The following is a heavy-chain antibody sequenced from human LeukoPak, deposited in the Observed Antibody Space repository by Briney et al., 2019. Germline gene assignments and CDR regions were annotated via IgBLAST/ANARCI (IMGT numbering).Heavy chain of an antibody. CDR2: IYHSGST. CDR1: GGSISSYS. Sequence: SETLSLTCTVSGGSISSYSWSWIRQPPGKRLEWIGSIYHSGSTNYNPSLKSRVTILIDTSKTQFSLKVRSATAADTAVYYCARGYSSSWGLNYYYMDVWGKGTTVTVSS. CDR3: ARGYSSSWGLNYYYMDV. D-gene: IGHD6-13*01. J-gene: IGHJ6*03. V-gene: IGHV4-59*01.